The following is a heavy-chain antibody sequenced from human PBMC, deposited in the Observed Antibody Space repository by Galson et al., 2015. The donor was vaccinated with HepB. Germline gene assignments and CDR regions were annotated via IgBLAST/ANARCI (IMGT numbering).Heavy chain of an antibody. CDR1: GFSINFGYY. V-gene: IGHV4-38-2*02. CDR2: LHHSGNS. CDR3: ARLGGGPKNFDY. J-gene: IGHJ4*01. Sequence: SLTCTASGFSINFGYYWGWIRQPPGKGLEWIGSLHHSGNSYYNPSLKSRVSISMDTSKDQFSLKVTSMTAADTAVYFCARLGGGPKNFDYWGHGILVTVTS. D-gene: IGHD3-16*01.